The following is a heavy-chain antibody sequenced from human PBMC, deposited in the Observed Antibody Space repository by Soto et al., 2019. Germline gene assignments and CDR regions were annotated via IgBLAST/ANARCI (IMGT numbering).Heavy chain of an antibody. J-gene: IGHJ6*02. V-gene: IGHV3-23*01. CDR1: GFTFSSSA. CDR2: ITYTGNT. Sequence: PGGSLRLSCAASGFTFSSSAMRWVRQAPGQGLEWVSSITYTGNTHYSDSVKGRFTISRDNSKNTLHLQMDSLRAEDTAVYYCAKLQHNSYYYVMDVWGQGTTVTVSS. CDR3: AKLQHNSYYYVMDV.